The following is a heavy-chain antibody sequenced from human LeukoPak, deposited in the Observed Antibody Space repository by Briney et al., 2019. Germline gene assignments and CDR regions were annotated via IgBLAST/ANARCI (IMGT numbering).Heavy chain of an antibody. J-gene: IGHJ5*02. V-gene: IGHV4-39*07. CDR3: ARDYYDSSGSLFDP. Sequence: SETLSLTCTVSGGSISSSGYYWGWIRQPPGKGLEWIGSIYHSGSTYYNPSLKSRVTISVDTSKNQFSLKLSSVTAADTAVYYCARDYYDSSGSLFDPWGQGTLVTVSS. D-gene: IGHD3-22*01. CDR1: GGSISSSGYY. CDR2: IYHSGST.